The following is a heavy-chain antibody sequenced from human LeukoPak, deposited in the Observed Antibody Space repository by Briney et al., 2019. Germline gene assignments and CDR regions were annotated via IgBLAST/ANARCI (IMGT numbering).Heavy chain of an antibody. CDR3: ARGREEDSSGYYYGFDY. J-gene: IGHJ4*02. Sequence: SVKVSCKASGGTFSSYAISWVRQAPGQGLEWMGRIIPIFGIANYAQKFQGRVTITADKSTSTAYMELSSLRSEDTAVYYCARGREEDSSGYYYGFDYWGQGTPVTVSS. D-gene: IGHD3-22*01. CDR2: IIPIFGIA. V-gene: IGHV1-69*04. CDR1: GGTFSSYA.